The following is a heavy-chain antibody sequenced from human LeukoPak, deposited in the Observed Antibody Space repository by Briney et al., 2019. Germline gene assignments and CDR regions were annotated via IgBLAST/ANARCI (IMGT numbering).Heavy chain of an antibody. CDR2: INPSGGST. J-gene: IGHJ4*02. CDR3: AREFGGLGSSSSVPDY. Sequence: ASVTVSCKASGYTFTSYYMHWVRQAPGQGLEGMGIINPSGGSTSYAQKFQGRVTMTRDMSTSTVYMELSSLRSEDTAVYYCAREFGGLGSSSSVPDYWGQGTLVTVSS. V-gene: IGHV1-46*01. CDR1: GYTFTSYY. D-gene: IGHD6-6*01.